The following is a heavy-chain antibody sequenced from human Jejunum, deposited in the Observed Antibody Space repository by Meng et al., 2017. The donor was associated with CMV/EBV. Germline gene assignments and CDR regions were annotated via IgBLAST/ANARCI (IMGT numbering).Heavy chain of an antibody. J-gene: IGHJ4*02. CDR3: ARGGVDTAMIPDF. D-gene: IGHD5-18*01. CDR1: GYTFNRYG. Sequence: CKTSGYTFNRYGISWVRQAPGQGLEWMGWISAYNGYTHYAEGFQGRVTMTTDTSTSTAYMDMRNLRSDDTAVYYCARGGVDTAMIPDFWGQGTLVTVSS. V-gene: IGHV1-18*01. CDR2: ISAYNGYT.